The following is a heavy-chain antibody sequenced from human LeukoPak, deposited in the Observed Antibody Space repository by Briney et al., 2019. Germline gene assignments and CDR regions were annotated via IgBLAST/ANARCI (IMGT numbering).Heavy chain of an antibody. CDR3: ARGTLNIPGEHGAFVY. Sequence: GGSLRLSCAASGFTFSSYGMSWVRQAPGKGLEWVSAISGSGGSTYYADSVKGRFTISRDNSKNTLYLQMNSLRAEDTAVYYCARGTLNIPGEHGAFVYWGQGTLVTVSS. J-gene: IGHJ4*02. CDR1: GFTFSSYG. CDR2: ISGSGGST. V-gene: IGHV3-23*01. D-gene: IGHD1-14*01.